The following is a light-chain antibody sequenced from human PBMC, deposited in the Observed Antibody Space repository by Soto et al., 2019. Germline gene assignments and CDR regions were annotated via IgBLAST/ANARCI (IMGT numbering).Light chain of an antibody. J-gene: IGLJ1*01. Sequence: QSVLTQPPSVSGAPRQRVTISCSGSSSNIGSNAVNWYQQFPGKAPKLLIYYDDLLASGVSARFSGSKSGTSASLAISGLQSEDEADYYCSSYTSSSTQVFGTGTKVTVL. CDR1: SSNIGSNA. CDR2: YDD. V-gene: IGLV1-36*01. CDR3: SSYTSSSTQV.